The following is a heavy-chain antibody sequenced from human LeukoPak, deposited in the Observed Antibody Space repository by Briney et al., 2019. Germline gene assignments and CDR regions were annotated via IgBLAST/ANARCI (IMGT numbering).Heavy chain of an antibody. D-gene: IGHD6-19*01. CDR1: GGSLSGHY. J-gene: IGHJ6*03. CDR3: ARHQWHYYYYMGV. V-gene: IGHV4-39*01. Sequence: TSETLSLTCTVSGGSLSGHYWGWIRQPPGKGLEWIGSIYYSGDTYYNPSLKSRRVTISVDTSKNQFSLRLSSVTAADTAVYYCARHQWHYYYYMGVWGKGSTVTVSS. CDR2: IYYSGDT.